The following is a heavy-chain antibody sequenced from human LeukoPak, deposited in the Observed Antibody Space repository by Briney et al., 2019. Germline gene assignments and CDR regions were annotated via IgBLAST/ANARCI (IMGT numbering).Heavy chain of an antibody. J-gene: IGHJ4*02. Sequence: GASVKVSCKASGYTFTSYGISWVRQAPGQGLEWMGWISAYNGNTNYAQKLQGRVTMTTDTSTSTAYMKLRSLRSDDTAVYYCARGYDWNDLTWDGLVHEYFDYWGQGTLVTVSS. V-gene: IGHV1-18*01. D-gene: IGHD1-20*01. CDR1: GYTFTSYG. CDR2: ISAYNGNT. CDR3: ARGYDWNDLTWDGLVHEYFDY.